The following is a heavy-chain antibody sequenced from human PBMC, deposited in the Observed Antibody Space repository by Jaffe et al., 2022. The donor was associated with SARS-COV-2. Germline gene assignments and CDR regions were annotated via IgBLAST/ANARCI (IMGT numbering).Heavy chain of an antibody. CDR2: IYYSGST. Sequence: QVQLQESGPGLVKPSETLSLTCTVSGGSISSYYWSWIRQPPGKGLEWIGYIYYSGSTNYNPSLKSRVTISVDTSKNQFSLKLSSVTAADTAVYYCARQEAGFDYWGQGTLVTVSS. CDR3: ARQEAGFDY. J-gene: IGHJ4*02. V-gene: IGHV4-59*08. CDR1: GGSISSYY. D-gene: IGHD6-13*01.